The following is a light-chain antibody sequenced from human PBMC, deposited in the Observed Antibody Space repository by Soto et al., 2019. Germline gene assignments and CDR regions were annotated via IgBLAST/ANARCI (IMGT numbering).Light chain of an antibody. Sequence: EIVMTQSPATLSVSPGERATLSCRASQSVSSNLAWYQQKPGQAPRLLISGASTRATGIPGRFSGSGSGTEFTLTISSLQSEDVAVYYCQQYNSWPPYTFGQGTKLEIK. J-gene: IGKJ2*01. CDR1: QSVSSN. CDR3: QQYNSWPPYT. CDR2: GAS. V-gene: IGKV3-15*01.